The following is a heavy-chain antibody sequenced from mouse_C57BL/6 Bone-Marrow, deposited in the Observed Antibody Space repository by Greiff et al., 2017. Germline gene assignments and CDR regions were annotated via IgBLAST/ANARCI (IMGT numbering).Heavy chain of an antibody. V-gene: IGHV1-7*01. CDR3: ARGRFRFAY. CDR1: GYTFTSYW. J-gene: IGHJ3*01. CDR2: INPSSGYT. Sequence: VQLQQSGAELAKPGASVKLSCKASGYTFTSYWMHWVKQRPGQGLEWIGYINPSSGYTKYNQKFKDTATLTVDKSSSTAYMQLSSLTYDDAAVYYSARGRFRFAYWGQGTLVTVSA.